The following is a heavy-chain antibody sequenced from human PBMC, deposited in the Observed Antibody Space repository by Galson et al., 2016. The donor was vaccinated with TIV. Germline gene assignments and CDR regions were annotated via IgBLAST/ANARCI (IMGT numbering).Heavy chain of an antibody. J-gene: IGHJ4*02. Sequence: SVKVSCKASGATFSRYAFNWVRQAPGQGLEWMGRIIPIFDITNYAQNFQGRVTIIADKSTNTVYMEVSRLRSDDTAVYYCARDSVSFGSGSYYPSSFDYWGQGTLVTVSS. CDR3: ARDSVSFGSGSYYPSSFDY. V-gene: IGHV1-69*04. D-gene: IGHD3-10*01. CDR1: GATFSRYA. CDR2: IIPIFDIT.